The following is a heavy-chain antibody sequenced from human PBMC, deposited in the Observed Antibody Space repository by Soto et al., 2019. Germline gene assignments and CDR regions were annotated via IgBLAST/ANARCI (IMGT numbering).Heavy chain of an antibody. CDR2: IIPSLGTP. CDR3: VSGAYCGGGRCYTQSLTVLYYYGLEV. J-gene: IGHJ6*02. CDR1: GGTFKNYA. D-gene: IGHD2-15*01. V-gene: IGHV1-69*11. Sequence: QVALVQSGAEVRKPGSSVKVSCKASGGTFKNYAISWVRQAPGQGLEWMGGIIPSLGTPIYAQKLHGGVTITAGESTCTADLERCILRSEASGVYYCVSGAYCGGGRCYTQSLTVLYYYGLEVGGQGNTVTVSS.